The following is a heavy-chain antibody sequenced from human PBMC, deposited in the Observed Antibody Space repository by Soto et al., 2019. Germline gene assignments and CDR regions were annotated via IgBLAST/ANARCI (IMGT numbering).Heavy chain of an antibody. CDR2: IYYSGST. D-gene: IGHD2-15*01. CDR3: ARVVVTYWFDP. J-gene: IGHJ5*02. CDR1: GGSISSYY. V-gene: IGHV4-59*01. Sequence: SETLSLTCTVSGGSISSYYWSWIRQPPGKGLEWIGYIYYSGSTNYNPSLKSRVTISVDTSKNQFSLKLSSVTAADTAVYYCARVVVTYWFDPWGQGTLVTVSS.